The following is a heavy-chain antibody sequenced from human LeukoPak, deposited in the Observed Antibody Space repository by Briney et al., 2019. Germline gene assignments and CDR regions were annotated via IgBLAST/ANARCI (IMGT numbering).Heavy chain of an antibody. Sequence: SGGSLRLSCAASGFTFRNYVMSWVRQAPGKGLEWVAAISGSDGSTWYADSVKGRFTVSRDNSKNTLYLQMNSLRVEDTAIFFCAKDRVGARAGNFDYWGQGTPVTVSS. CDR2: ISGSDGST. V-gene: IGHV3-23*01. D-gene: IGHD6-6*01. CDR3: AKDRVGARAGNFDY. CDR1: GFTFRNYV. J-gene: IGHJ4*02.